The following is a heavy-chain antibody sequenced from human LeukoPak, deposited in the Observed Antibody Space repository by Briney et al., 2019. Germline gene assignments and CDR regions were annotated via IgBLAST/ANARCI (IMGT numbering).Heavy chain of an antibody. Sequence: GASVKVSCKASGGTFSSYAISWVRQAPGQGLEWMGRIIPILGIANYAQKSQGRVTITADKSTSTAYMELSSLRSEDTAVYYCARDVGDSSGYYYYYYYYGMDVWGQGTTVTVSS. D-gene: IGHD3-22*01. CDR3: ARDVGDSSGYYYYYYYYGMDV. V-gene: IGHV1-69*04. J-gene: IGHJ6*02. CDR2: IIPILGIA. CDR1: GGTFSSYA.